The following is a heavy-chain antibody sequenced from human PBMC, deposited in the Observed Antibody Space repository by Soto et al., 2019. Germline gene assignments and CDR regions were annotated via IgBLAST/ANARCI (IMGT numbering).Heavy chain of an antibody. CDR2: IYWDDDK. CDR3: AHRLGGFTWNDGYLDY. CDR1: GFSLTTRPMG. V-gene: IGHV2-5*02. J-gene: IGHJ4*02. Sequence: QITLKESGPTLVEPTETLTLTCSSSGFSLTTRPMGVGWIRQPPGKALEWLAVIYWDDDKRYNPSLRSRLTITKDTSKKQVVLTMTYMEPPDTATYYCAHRLGGFTWNDGYLDYWGQGTLVTVSS. D-gene: IGHD1-1*01.